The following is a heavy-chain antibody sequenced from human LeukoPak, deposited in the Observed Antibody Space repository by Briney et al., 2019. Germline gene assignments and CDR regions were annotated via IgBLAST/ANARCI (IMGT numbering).Heavy chain of an antibody. Sequence: SETLSLTCTVSGGSISSSSYYWGWIRQPPGKGLEWIGSIYYSGSTYYSPSLKSRVTISVDTSKNQFSLKLSSVTAADTAVYYCARQGAGGYQYYYYMDVWGKGTTVTVSS. CDR1: GGSISSSSYY. J-gene: IGHJ6*03. V-gene: IGHV4-39*01. CDR2: IYYSGST. D-gene: IGHD2-8*02. CDR3: ARQGAGGYQYYYYMDV.